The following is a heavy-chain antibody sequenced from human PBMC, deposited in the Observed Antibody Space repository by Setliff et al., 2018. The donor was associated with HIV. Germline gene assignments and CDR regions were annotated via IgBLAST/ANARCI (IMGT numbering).Heavy chain of an antibody. J-gene: IGHJ5*02. Sequence: GGSLRLSCAASGFTFSTYWMSWVRQAPGKGLEWVANIKQDVSEKYYVDSVKGRFTISRDNAKNSLYLQMNSLRAEDTAVYYCASSGSGSYINWFGPWGQGTLVTVSS. CDR1: GFTFSTYW. V-gene: IGHV3-7*01. CDR3: ASSGSGSYINWFGP. CDR2: IKQDVSEK. D-gene: IGHD3-10*01.